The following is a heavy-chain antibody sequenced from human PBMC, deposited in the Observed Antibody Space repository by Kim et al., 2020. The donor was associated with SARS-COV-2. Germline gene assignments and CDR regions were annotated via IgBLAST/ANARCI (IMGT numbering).Heavy chain of an antibody. V-gene: IGHV3-11*01. CDR2: ISSSGSTI. D-gene: IGHD2-21*01. Sequence: GGSLRLSCAASGFTFSDYYMSWIRQAPGKGLEWVSYISSSGSTIYYADSVKGRFTISRDNAKNSLYLQMNSLRAEDTAVYYCARDFHQERYKEKLWWSQTGGYYFDYWGQGTLVTVSS. J-gene: IGHJ4*02. CDR1: GFTFSDYY. CDR3: ARDFHQERYKEKLWWSQTGGYYFDY.